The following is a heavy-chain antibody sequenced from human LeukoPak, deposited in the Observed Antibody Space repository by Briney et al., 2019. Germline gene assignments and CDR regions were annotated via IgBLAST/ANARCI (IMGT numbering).Heavy chain of an antibody. CDR1: GLTFSSYA. V-gene: IGHV3-23*01. CDR3: AKGYYYDSSGYCDY. J-gene: IGHJ4*02. D-gene: IGHD3-22*01. CDR2: ICGSGGSP. Sequence: GGSLRLSRAPSGLTFSSYAMSCVPDAPGKGLEWVSAICGSGGSPYYAHSVKGRFTISRDNSKNTPYWHMNSLRAQDPALYYCAKGYYYDSSGYCDYWGQGT.